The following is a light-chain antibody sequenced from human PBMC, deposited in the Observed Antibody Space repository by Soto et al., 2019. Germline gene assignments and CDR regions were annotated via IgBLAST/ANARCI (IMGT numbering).Light chain of an antibody. V-gene: IGLV2-8*01. CDR1: SSDVGGYNY. CDR3: SSYAGSNKV. J-gene: IGLJ1*01. Sequence: QSVLTQPPSASGSPGQSVTISCTGTSSDVGGYNYVSWFQQHPGKAPKLMIYEVNKRPSGVPDRFSGSKSGNTASLTVSGLQAEDEADYYCSSYAGSNKVFGTGTKVTLL. CDR2: EVN.